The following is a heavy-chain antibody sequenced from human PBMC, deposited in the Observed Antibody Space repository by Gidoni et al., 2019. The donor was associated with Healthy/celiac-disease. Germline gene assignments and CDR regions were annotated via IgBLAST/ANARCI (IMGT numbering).Heavy chain of an antibody. J-gene: IGHJ4*02. CDR1: GFTFSSSG. V-gene: IGHV3-30*18. Sequence: QVQLVESGGGVVQPGRSLRLSCAASGFTFSSSGMHWVRQAPGKGLEGVAVISYDGSNKYYADSVKGRFTISRDNSKNTLYLQMNSLRAEDTAVYYCAKEEPPYSSSSYFDYWGQGTLVTVFS. CDR3: AKEEPPYSSSSYFDY. CDR2: ISYDGSNK. D-gene: IGHD6-6*01.